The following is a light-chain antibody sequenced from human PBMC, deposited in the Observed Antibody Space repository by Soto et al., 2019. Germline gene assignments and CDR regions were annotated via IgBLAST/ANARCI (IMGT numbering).Light chain of an antibody. V-gene: IGKV1-39*01. CDR3: QQSYSTLWT. CDR1: QSISSY. J-gene: IGKJ1*01. CDR2: AAS. Sequence: DIQMTQSPSSLSASVGDRVTITCRASQSISSYLNWYQQKPGKAPKLLIYAASSLQSGVPSRFSGSGSGTDFTLTISSLHPEDFATYYCQQSYSTLWTFGQGTKVDI.